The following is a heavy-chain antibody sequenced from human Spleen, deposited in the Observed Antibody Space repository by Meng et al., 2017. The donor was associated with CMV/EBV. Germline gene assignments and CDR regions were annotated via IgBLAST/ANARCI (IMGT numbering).Heavy chain of an antibody. CDR2: INHSGST. CDR3: ARGRGPSYGRSASGMYYFDY. CDR1: GGSFSGYY. V-gene: IGHV4-34*01. J-gene: IGHJ4*02. D-gene: IGHD5-18*01. Sequence: VQPQTGGAGLLKPSETLSLTCAVYGGSFSGYYWSWIRQPPGKGLEWIGEINHSGSTNYNPSLKSRVTISVDTSKNQFSLKLSSVTAADTAVYYCARGRGPSYGRSASGMYYFDYWGQGTLVTVSS.